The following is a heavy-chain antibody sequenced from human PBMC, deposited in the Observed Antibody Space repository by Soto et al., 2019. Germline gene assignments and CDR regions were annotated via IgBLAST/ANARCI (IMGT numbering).Heavy chain of an antibody. V-gene: IGHV3-23*01. Sequence: EVQLLESGGGLVQPGGSLRLSCVASGFTFKNYDMRWVRQAPGKGLEWVSGISGSGGVTYYADSVKGRFTISRDNSKNTLYLQMNSLRANDTAVYYCAKDRQSRSYYESAGHYNNWGQGTLVTVSS. D-gene: IGHD3-10*01. CDR1: GFTFKNYD. CDR2: ISGSGGVT. J-gene: IGHJ4*02. CDR3: AKDRQSRSYYESAGHYNN.